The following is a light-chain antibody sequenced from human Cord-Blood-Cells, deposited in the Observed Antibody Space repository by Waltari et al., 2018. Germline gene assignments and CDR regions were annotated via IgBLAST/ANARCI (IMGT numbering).Light chain of an antibody. J-gene: IGLJ3*02. V-gene: IGLV2-14*01. CDR2: DVR. CDR3: SSYTSSSTWV. CDR1: SSDVGGFNY. Sequence: QSALTQPASVSGSPGQSLTISCTGTSSDVGGFNYVSWDQQPPGKAPKRILYDVRNRPSGVSNRFSGSKSGNTASLTISALQAEDEADYYCSSYTSSSTWVFGGGTKLTVL.